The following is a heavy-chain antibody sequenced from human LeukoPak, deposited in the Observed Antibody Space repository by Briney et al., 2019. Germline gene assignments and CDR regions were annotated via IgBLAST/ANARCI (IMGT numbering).Heavy chain of an antibody. J-gene: IGHJ4*02. Sequence: GGSLRLSCAASGFTFSSYWMSWVRQAPGKGLEWVANIKQDGSEKYYVDSVKGRFTISRDNAKNSLYLQMNSLRAEDTAVYYCARITYYYDSSGYYYPLVGYWGQGTLVTVSS. V-gene: IGHV3-7*01. CDR3: ARITYYYDSSGYYYPLVGY. D-gene: IGHD3-22*01. CDR1: GFTFSSYW. CDR2: IKQDGSEK.